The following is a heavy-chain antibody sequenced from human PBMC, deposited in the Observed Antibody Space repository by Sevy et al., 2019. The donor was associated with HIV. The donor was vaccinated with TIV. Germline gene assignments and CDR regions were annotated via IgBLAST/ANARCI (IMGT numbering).Heavy chain of an antibody. V-gene: IGHV1-69*13. D-gene: IGHD3-9*01. J-gene: IGHJ4*02. CDR1: GGTFSSYA. Sequence: ASVKVSCKASGGTFSSYAISWVRQAPGQGLEWMGGIIPIFGTANYAQKFQGRVTITADESTSTAYMELSSLRSEDTAVYYCARSDVLRYFDWLLGVFDYWGQGTLVTVSS. CDR2: IIPIFGTA. CDR3: ARSDVLRYFDWLLGVFDY.